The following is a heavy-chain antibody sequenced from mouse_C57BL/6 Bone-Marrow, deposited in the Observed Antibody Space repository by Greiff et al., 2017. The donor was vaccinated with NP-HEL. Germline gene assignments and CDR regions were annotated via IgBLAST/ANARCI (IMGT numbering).Heavy chain of an antibody. J-gene: IGHJ4*01. Sequence: VNLVESGAELARPGASVKLSCKASGYTFTSYGISWVKQRTGQGLEWIGEIYPRSGNTYYNEKFKGKATLTADKSSSTAYMELRSLTSEDSAVYFCARNTRYAMDYWGQGTSVTVSS. CDR1: GYTFTSYG. D-gene: IGHD5-1-1*01. CDR2: IYPRSGNT. V-gene: IGHV1-81*01. CDR3: ARNTRYAMDY.